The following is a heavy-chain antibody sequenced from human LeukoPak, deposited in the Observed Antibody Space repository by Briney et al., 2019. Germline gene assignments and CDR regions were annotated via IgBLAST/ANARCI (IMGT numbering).Heavy chain of an antibody. D-gene: IGHD2-15*01. V-gene: IGHV4-4*07. Sequence: SETLSLTCIVSGGSISSYYWSWIRQPAGKGLEWIGRIYTSGSTNYNPSLKSRVTISVDTSKNQFSLKLSSVTAADTAVYYCARLVLLNWYFDLWGRGTLVTVSS. CDR3: ARLVLLNWYFDL. CDR2: IYTSGST. CDR1: GGSISSYY. J-gene: IGHJ2*01.